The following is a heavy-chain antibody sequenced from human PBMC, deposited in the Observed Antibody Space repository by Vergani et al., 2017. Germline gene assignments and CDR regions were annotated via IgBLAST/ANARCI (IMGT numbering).Heavy chain of an antibody. CDR3: ARGSGAIWYFDL. J-gene: IGHJ2*01. D-gene: IGHD2-2*02. CDR1: GDSISSGNN. CDR2: VSHSGDT. Sequence: QVNLQESGPGLVKPSETLSLTCAVSGDSISSGNNWGWIRQPPGKGLEWISSVSHSGDTYFNPSLKGRVSISMDTSKNQFSLKLSSVTAADTAVYYCARGSGAIWYFDLWGRGTLVTVSS. V-gene: IGHV4-38-2*01.